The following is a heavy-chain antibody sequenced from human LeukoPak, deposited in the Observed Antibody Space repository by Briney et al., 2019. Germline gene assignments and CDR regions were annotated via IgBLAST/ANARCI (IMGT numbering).Heavy chain of an antibody. Sequence: ASVKVSCKASGYTFINYGFIWVRQAPGQGLEWMGWISGYNGNTNYLQRFQGRVTMTTDTSTNTVYMELRSLRSDDTAVYYCARLSTNSRVGGYDPQWYFDLWGRGTLVTVSS. V-gene: IGHV1-18*04. CDR3: ARLSTNSRVGGYDPQWYFDL. CDR1: GYTFINYG. D-gene: IGHD5-12*01. CDR2: ISGYNGNT. J-gene: IGHJ2*01.